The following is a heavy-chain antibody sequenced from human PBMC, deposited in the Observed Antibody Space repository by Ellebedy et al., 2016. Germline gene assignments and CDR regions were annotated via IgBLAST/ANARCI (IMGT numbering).Heavy chain of an antibody. J-gene: IGHJ4*02. CDR1: GYTFTSYA. V-gene: IGHV1-3*01. Sequence: ASVKVSCKASGYTFTSYAMHWVRQAPGQRLEWMGWINAGNGNTKYSQKFQGRVTITRDTSASTAYMELSSLRSEDTAVYYCARDYYDSGGYYYFDYWGQGTLVTVSS. D-gene: IGHD3-22*01. CDR2: INAGNGNT. CDR3: ARDYYDSGGYYYFDY.